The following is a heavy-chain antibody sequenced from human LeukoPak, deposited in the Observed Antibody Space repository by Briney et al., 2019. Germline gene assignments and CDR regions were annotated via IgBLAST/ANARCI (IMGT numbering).Heavy chain of an antibody. V-gene: IGHV1-18*01. CDR3: ARDRSSSDY. J-gene: IGHJ4*02. CDR1: GYTFTSYG. Sequence: ASVKVSCKASGYTFTSYGISRVRQAPGQGLEWMGWISAYNGNTNYAQNLQGRVTMTADTSTSTVYMELRSLRSDDTAMYYCARDRSSSDYWGQGTLVTVSS. D-gene: IGHD6-6*01. CDR2: ISAYNGNT.